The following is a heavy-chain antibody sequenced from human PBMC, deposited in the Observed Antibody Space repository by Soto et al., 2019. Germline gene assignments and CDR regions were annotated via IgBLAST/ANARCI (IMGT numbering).Heavy chain of an antibody. V-gene: IGHV4-39*01. Sequence: QLQLQESGPGLVKPSETLSLTCTVSGGSISSSSYYWGWIRQPPGKGLEWIGGIYYSGSTYYNPSLKSRVTISVDTSKNQFSLKLSSVTAADTAVYYCASRPGYILNDYWGQGTLVTVSS. J-gene: IGHJ4*02. CDR3: ASRPGYILNDY. CDR1: GGSISSSSYY. CDR2: IYYSGST. D-gene: IGHD5-12*01.